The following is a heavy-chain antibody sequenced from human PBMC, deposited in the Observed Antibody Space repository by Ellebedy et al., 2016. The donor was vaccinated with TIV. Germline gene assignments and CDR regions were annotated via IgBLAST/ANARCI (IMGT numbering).Heavy chain of an antibody. V-gene: IGHV1-46*01. CDR3: ARVRAVAGTSFDY. Sequence: AASVKVSCKASGYTFTTYYMHWVRQAPGQGLEWMGRINPSDGRTSYAQKFQGRVTITRDTSASTAYMELSSLRSEDTAVYYCARVRAVAGTSFDYWGQGTTVTVSS. CDR2: INPSDGRT. J-gene: IGHJ4*03. CDR1: GYTFTTYY. D-gene: IGHD6-19*01.